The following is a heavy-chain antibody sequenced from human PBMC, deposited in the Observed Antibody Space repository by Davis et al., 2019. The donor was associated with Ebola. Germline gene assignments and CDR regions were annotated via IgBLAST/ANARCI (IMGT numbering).Heavy chain of an antibody. CDR3: ARGGIAAPYYYGMDV. D-gene: IGHD6-13*01. J-gene: IGHJ6*02. CDR2: MQEGGSEK. Sequence: GESLKISCAASGFTFRNYWMSWVRQAPGKGLEWVANMQEGGSEKAYVDSVKGRFSISRDNAKNSLYLQMNSLRAEDTAVYYCARGGIAAPYYYGMDVWGQGTTVTVSS. CDR1: GFTFRNYW. V-gene: IGHV3-7*04.